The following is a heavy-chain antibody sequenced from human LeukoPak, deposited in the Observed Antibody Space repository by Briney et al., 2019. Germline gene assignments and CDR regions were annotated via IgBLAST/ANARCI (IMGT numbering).Heavy chain of an antibody. D-gene: IGHD3-3*01. V-gene: IGHV1-69*13. CDR3: AKDRRSGYHYGGYYFDY. CDR1: GGTFSSYA. CDR2: IIPIFGTA. J-gene: IGHJ4*02. Sequence: GASVKVSCKASGGTFSSYAISWVRQAPGQGLEWMGGIIPIFGTANYAQKFQGRVTITADESTSTAYMELSSLRSEDTAVYYCAKDRRSGYHYGGYYFDYWGQGTLVTVSS.